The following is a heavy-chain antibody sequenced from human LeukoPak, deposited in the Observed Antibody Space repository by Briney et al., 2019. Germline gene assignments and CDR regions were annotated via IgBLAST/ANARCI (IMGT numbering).Heavy chain of an antibody. Sequence: GGSLRLSCAASGFTFSSYSMNWVRQAPGKGLEWVSSISSSSSYIYYADSVKGRFTISRDNAKNSLYLQMNSLRAEDTAVYYCARDSYYDSSGYFNYWYFDLWGRGTLVTVPS. D-gene: IGHD3-22*01. J-gene: IGHJ2*01. CDR2: ISSSSSYI. CDR1: GFTFSSYS. V-gene: IGHV3-21*01. CDR3: ARDSYYDSSGYFNYWYFDL.